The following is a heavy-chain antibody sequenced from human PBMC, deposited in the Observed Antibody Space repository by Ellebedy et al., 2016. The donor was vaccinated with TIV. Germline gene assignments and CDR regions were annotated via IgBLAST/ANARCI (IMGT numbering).Heavy chain of an antibody. CDR3: AREFYDSSAYWGFDY. D-gene: IGHD3-22*01. Sequence: ASVKVSCKTSGYTFTSYAMHWVRQAPGQRLEWMGWINAGNGNTKYSQKFQGRVTITRDTSASTAYMELSSLRSEDTALYYCAREFYDSSAYWGFDYWGQGTLVTVSS. CDR1: GYTFTSYA. V-gene: IGHV1-3*01. J-gene: IGHJ4*02. CDR2: INAGNGNT.